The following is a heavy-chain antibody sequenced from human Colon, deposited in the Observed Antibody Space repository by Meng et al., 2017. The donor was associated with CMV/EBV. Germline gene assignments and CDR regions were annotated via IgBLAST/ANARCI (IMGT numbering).Heavy chain of an antibody. D-gene: IGHD6-6*01. CDR2: ISYTGSYI. CDR3: ARAPIAARQGYFDF. Sequence: GGSLRLSCAASGFTFSSHAMNWVRLAPGKGLEWVSSISYTGSYIDYADSVKGRFTISRDNANNSLFLQMNSLRVEDTAVYYCARAPIAARQGYFDFWGQGALVTVSS. CDR1: GFTFSSHA. J-gene: IGHJ4*02. V-gene: IGHV3-21*01.